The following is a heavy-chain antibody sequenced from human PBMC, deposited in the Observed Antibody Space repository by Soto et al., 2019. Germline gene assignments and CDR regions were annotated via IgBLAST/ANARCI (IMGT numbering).Heavy chain of an antibody. CDR3: ARRDYGDRVDAFDI. D-gene: IGHD4-17*01. V-gene: IGHV4-34*01. Sequence: SETLSLTCAVYGGSFSGYYWSWIRQPPGKGLEWIGEINHSGSTNYNPSLKSRVTISVDTSKNQFSLKLSSVTAADTAVYYCARRDYGDRVDAFDIWGQGTMVTVSS. CDR1: GGSFSGYY. CDR2: INHSGST. J-gene: IGHJ3*02.